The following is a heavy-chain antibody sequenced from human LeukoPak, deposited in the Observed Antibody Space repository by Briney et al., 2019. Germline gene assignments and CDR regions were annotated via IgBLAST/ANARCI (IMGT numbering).Heavy chain of an antibody. Sequence: GASVKVSCKASGYTFTSYYMHWVRQAPGQGLEWMGIINPSGGSTSYAQKFQGRVTMTRDTSISTAYMELSRLRSDDTAVYYCARDHRRSVGASGYDAFDIWGQGTMVTVSS. CDR1: GYTFTSYY. V-gene: IGHV1-46*01. J-gene: IGHJ3*02. D-gene: IGHD3-22*01. CDR2: INPSGGST. CDR3: ARDHRRSVGASGYDAFDI.